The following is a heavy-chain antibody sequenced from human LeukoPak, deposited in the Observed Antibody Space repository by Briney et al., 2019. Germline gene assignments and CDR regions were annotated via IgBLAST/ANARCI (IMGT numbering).Heavy chain of an antibody. D-gene: IGHD6-19*01. CDR1: GFTFSDYY. CDR2: ISSSSSYT. V-gene: IGHV3-11*06. Sequence: GGSLRLSCAASGFTFSDYYMSWIRQAPGKGLEWVSYISSSSSYTNYADSVKGRFTISRDNAKNSLYLQMNSLRAEDTAVYYCARVIAVAGAFDYWGKGTLVTVSS. J-gene: IGHJ4*02. CDR3: ARVIAVAGAFDY.